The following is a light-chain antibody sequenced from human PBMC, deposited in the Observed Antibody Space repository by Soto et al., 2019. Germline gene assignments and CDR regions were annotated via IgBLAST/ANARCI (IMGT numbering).Light chain of an antibody. Sequence: EIVLTQSPATLSLSPGEGASLSCRASQNISTYLAWYQQRPGQVPRLLIYGVSKRAPAIPPRFSGSGSGTDFTLSVGGLETEDLATYYCQQRTNSPPWTFGQGTRVELK. CDR1: QNISTY. V-gene: IGKV3-11*01. J-gene: IGKJ1*01. CDR3: QQRTNSPPWT. CDR2: GVS.